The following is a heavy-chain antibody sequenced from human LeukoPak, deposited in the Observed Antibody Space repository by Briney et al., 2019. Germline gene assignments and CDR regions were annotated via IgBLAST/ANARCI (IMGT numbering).Heavy chain of an antibody. D-gene: IGHD3-22*01. J-gene: IGHJ4*02. CDR3: ASSADSSGEFDY. V-gene: IGHV3-21*01. CDR1: GFTFSSYS. CDR2: ISSSSSYI. Sequence: GGSLRLSCAASGFTFSSYSMNWVRQAPGKGLEWVSSISSSSSYIYYADSVKGRFTISRDNAKNSLYLRMNSLRAEDTAVYYCASSADSSGEFDYWGQGTLVTVSS.